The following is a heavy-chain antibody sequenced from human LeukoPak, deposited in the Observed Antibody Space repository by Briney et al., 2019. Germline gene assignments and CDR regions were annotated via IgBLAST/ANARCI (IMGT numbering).Heavy chain of an antibody. Sequence: ASVKVSCKASGYTFTSYGISWVRQAPGQGLEWMGWISAYNGNTNYAQKLQGRVTMTTDTSTSTAYMELSSLRSEDTAVYYCARPTRRTTVDAFDIWGQGTMVTVSS. V-gene: IGHV1-18*01. J-gene: IGHJ3*02. CDR1: GYTFTSYG. D-gene: IGHD4-17*01. CDR2: ISAYNGNT. CDR3: ARPTRRTTVDAFDI.